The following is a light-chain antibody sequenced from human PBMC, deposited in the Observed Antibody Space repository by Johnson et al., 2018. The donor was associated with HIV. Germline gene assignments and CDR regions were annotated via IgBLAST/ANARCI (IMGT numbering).Light chain of an antibody. CDR3: GTWDSSLSAFYYV. J-gene: IGLJ1*01. CDR1: SSNIGNNY. V-gene: IGLV1-51*02. CDR2: ENN. Sequence: QPVLTQPPSVSAAPGQKVTISCSGSSSNIGNNYVSWYQQLPGTAPKLLIYENNKRPSGIPDRFSGSKSRTSATLGITGLPTGDEADYYCGTWDSSLSAFYYVFGTGTKVTVL.